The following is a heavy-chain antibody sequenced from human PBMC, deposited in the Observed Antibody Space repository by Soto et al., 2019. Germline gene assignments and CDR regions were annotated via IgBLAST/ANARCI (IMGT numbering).Heavy chain of an antibody. CDR3: TKGGDSWSGYAQH. Sequence: EVQLLQSGGGLVQPGGSLRLSCAASGFSFGNYVMNWVRQAPGKGLEWVSGISDSGGSSSSADSVKGRFTVSRDNSKNTLYLLMDSLTGDDTAVYYCTKGGDSWSGYAQHWGQGALVTVAS. CDR1: GFSFGNYV. D-gene: IGHD3-3*01. CDR2: ISDSGGSS. J-gene: IGHJ1*01. V-gene: IGHV3-23*01.